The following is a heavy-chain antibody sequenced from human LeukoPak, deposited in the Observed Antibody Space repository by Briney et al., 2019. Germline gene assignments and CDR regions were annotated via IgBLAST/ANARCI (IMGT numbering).Heavy chain of an antibody. CDR3: ARDALPYCSGGSCYSKFDY. CDR1: GGTFSSYA. V-gene: IGHV1-69*13. J-gene: IGHJ4*02. D-gene: IGHD2-15*01. Sequence: ASVKVSRKASGGTFSSYAISWVRQAPGQGLEWMGGIIPIFGTANYAQKFQGRVTITADESTSTAYVELSSLRSEDTAVYYCARDALPYCSGGSCYSKFDYWGQRTLVTVSS. CDR2: IIPIFGTA.